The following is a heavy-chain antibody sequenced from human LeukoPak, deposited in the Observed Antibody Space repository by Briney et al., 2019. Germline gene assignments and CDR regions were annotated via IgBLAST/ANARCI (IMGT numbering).Heavy chain of an antibody. CDR1: GFTFSSYA. D-gene: IGHD5-18*01. Sequence: GGSLRLSCAASGFTFSSYAMSWVRQAPGKGLEWVSAISGSGGSTYYADSVKGRFTISRDNSKNTLYLQMNSLRAEDTAVYYCARDPGYGTYYYGMDVWGQGTTVPVSS. J-gene: IGHJ6*02. CDR2: ISGSGGST. V-gene: IGHV3-23*01. CDR3: ARDPGYGTYYYGMDV.